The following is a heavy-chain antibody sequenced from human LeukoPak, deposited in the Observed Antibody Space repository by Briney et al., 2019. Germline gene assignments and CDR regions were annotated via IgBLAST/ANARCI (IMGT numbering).Heavy chain of an antibody. Sequence: SGPTLVNPTQTLTLTCTFSGFSLSTSGMCVSWIRQPPGQALESLARIDWDGDKWYSTSLKTRLTISKDTSKNQVVLTMTNMDPVDTATYYCARKGSAWNYFDYWGQGALVTVSS. V-gene: IGHV2-70*11. CDR1: GFSLSTSGMC. D-gene: IGHD6-19*01. CDR2: IDWDGDK. CDR3: ARKGSAWNYFDY. J-gene: IGHJ4*02.